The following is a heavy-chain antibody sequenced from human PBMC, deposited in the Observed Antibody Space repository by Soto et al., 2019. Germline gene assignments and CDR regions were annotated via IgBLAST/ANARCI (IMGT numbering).Heavy chain of an antibody. D-gene: IGHD5-12*01. CDR3: ARAGDSGYDSGEGGYSGMAV. CDR2: MNANSGNT. J-gene: IGHJ6*02. Sequence: QVQLVQSGAEVKKPGASVKVSCKASGYTFTSYDINWVRQATGQGLEWMGWMNANSGNTGYAQKLQGRVTMTRNTXXSTAYMELSSLRSADTAVYYCARAGDSGYDSGEGGYSGMAVWGQGTTVTVSS. CDR1: GYTFTSYD. V-gene: IGHV1-8*01.